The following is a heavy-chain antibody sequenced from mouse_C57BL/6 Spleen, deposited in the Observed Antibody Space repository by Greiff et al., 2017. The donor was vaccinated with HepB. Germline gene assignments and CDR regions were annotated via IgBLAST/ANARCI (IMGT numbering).Heavy chain of an antibody. CDR1: GYTFTDYE. CDR3: TRSGYGSYYYAMDY. CDR2: IDPETGGT. Sequence: QVQLQQSGAELVRPGASVTLSCKASGYTFTDYEMHWVKQTPVHGLEWIGAIDPETGGTAYNQKFKGKAILTADKSSSTAYMELRSLTSEDSAVYYCTRSGYGSYYYAMDYWGQGTSVTVSS. D-gene: IGHD1-1*01. J-gene: IGHJ4*01. V-gene: IGHV1-15*01.